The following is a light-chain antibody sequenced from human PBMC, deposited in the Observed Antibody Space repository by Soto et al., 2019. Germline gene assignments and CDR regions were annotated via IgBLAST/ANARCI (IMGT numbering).Light chain of an antibody. CDR1: SSNIGSKT. J-gene: IGLJ1*01. Sequence: QSVLTQPPSASGTPGQRVTISCSGSSSNIGSKTVNWYQQLPGTVPKLLIYNSYQRPSGVPDRLSGSKSGTSASLAISGLQSEDEADYYCAAWDASLNGYVFGAGATVTVL. V-gene: IGLV1-44*01. CDR2: NSY. CDR3: AAWDASLNGYV.